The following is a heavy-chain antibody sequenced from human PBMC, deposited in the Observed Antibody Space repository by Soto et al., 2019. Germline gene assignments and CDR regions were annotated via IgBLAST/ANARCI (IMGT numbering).Heavy chain of an antibody. CDR1: GFTFSSYA. Sequence: GGSLRLSCAASGFTFSSYAMSWVRQAPGKGLEWVSAISGSGGSTYYADSVKGRFTISRDNSKYTLYLQMNSLRAEDTAVYYCAKMGEVVGATPYFDYWGQGTLVTVSS. CDR3: AKMGEVVGATPYFDY. J-gene: IGHJ4*02. D-gene: IGHD1-26*01. V-gene: IGHV3-23*01. CDR2: ISGSGGST.